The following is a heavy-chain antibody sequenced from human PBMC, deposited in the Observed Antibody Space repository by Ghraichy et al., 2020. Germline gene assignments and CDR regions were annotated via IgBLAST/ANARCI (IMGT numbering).Heavy chain of an antibody. CDR2: INPSGGGT. J-gene: IGHJ4*02. Sequence: ASVKVPCRASGYTFFSYYMHWVRQAPGQGLEWMGMINPSGGGTIYAQNFQGRVTMTSDTSTSTVYMDLSSLRSEDTAVYYCARVSTSNLFDYWGQGTLVTVSS. CDR1: GYTFFSYY. D-gene: IGHD6-6*01. CDR3: ARVSTSNLFDY. V-gene: IGHV1-46*01.